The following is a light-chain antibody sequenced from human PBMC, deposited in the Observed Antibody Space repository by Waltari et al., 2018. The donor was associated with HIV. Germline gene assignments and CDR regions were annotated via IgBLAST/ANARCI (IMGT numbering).Light chain of an antibody. CDR2: AAS. J-gene: IGKJ4*01. V-gene: IGKV1-39*01. CDR1: QSIRSY. CDR3: QQSYNTPLT. Sequence: DIQMTQSPSSLSASVGDRVTITCRASQSIRSYLNWYQQKPGKAPKLLIFAASRLQSGVPSRFSGSESGIDFTLTISSLQLEDFAVYYCQQSYNTPLTFGGGTKVEIK.